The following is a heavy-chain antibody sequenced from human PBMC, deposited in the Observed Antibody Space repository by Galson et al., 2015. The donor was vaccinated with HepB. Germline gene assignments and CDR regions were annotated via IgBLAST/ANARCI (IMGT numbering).Heavy chain of an antibody. CDR1: GFSLRSYA. J-gene: IGHJ6*02. Sequence: SLRLSCAASGFSLRSYAMHWVRQAPGKGLEWVAVISYDGSTKNYADSGKGRLTISRDNSKNTLYLQMNSLRAEDTAVYYCARPRSSGWYYYYGMDVWGQGTTVTVSS. CDR3: ARPRSSGWYYYYGMDV. V-gene: IGHV3-30-3*01. CDR2: ISYDGSTK. D-gene: IGHD6-19*01.